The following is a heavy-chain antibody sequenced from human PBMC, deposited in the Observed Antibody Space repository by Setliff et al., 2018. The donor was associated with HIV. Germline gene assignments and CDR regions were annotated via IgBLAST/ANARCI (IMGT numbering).Heavy chain of an antibody. CDR2: INTRWNT. V-gene: IGHV4-4*07. CDR1: GDSISNYF. CDR3: ARDDSVWGGNNWFET. D-gene: IGHD3-16*01. Sequence: SETLSLTCSVSGDSISNYFLTWIRQPAGKGLEWIGRINTRWNTNYNPPLKSRVTMSIDTSKNQFHLNLASVTAADTAVYYCARDDSVWGGNNWFETWGQGTLVTVSS. J-gene: IGHJ5*02.